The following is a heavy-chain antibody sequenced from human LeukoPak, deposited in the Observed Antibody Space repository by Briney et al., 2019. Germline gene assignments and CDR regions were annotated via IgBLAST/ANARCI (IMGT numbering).Heavy chain of an antibody. J-gene: IGHJ1*01. V-gene: IGHV3-66*02. CDR1: GFTANSIY. CDR2: IYSAGIA. Sequence: PGGSLRVSCEGSGFTANSIYMSWVRQAPGRGLEWVAVIYSAGIAYYADSVKGRFTISSDNSKNTLFLQMSSLRPEDTAIYYCATTAYNVGSGSFQHWGQGTLVTVSS. CDR3: ATTAYNVGSGSFQH. D-gene: IGHD3-10*01.